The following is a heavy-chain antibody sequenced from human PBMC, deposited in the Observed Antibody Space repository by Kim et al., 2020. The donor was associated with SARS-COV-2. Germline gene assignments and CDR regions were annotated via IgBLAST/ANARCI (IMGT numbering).Heavy chain of an antibody. Sequence: RYSPAFQGQVTISADKSTTTAYLQWSSLKASDTAMYYCTRSAGPYDYYFDYWGQGTLVTVSS. CDR3: TRSAGPYDYYFDY. D-gene: IGHD3-16*01. J-gene: IGHJ4*02. V-gene: IGHV5-51*01.